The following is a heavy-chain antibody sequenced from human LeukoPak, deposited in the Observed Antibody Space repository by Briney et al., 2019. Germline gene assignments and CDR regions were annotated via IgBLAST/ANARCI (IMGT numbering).Heavy chain of an antibody. CDR1: GGSFSGYY. CDR2: INHSGST. J-gene: IGHJ6*02. CDR3: ARLWPHNQSQYRNDHYYYGMDV. V-gene: IGHV4-34*01. Sequence: PSETLSLTCAVYGGSFSGYYWSWIRQPPGKGLEWIGEINHSGSTNYNPSLKSRVTISVDTSKNQFSLKLSSVSAADTAVYYCARLWPHNQSQYRNDHYYYGMDVWGQGTTVTVSS. D-gene: IGHD2/OR15-2a*01.